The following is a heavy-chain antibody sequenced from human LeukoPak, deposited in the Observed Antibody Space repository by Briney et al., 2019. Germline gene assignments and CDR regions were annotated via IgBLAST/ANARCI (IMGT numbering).Heavy chain of an antibody. D-gene: IGHD2-21*02. CDR1: GGSISSYY. CDR2: ISYNGNT. V-gene: IGHV4-59*01. J-gene: IGHJ6*02. Sequence: SETLSLTCTLSGGSISSYYWSWVRHPPGTGLEWIGYISYNGNTNHNPSLKSRVTMSVDTSKNQFSLNLRSVTAADTAVYYCARFYCGGDCYWGMRYYYHYPMDVWGQGTTVTVSS. CDR3: ARFYCGGDCYWGMRYYYHYPMDV.